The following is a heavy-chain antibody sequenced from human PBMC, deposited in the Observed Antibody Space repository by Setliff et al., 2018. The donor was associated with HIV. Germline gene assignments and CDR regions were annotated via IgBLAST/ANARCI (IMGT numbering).Heavy chain of an antibody. D-gene: IGHD2-8*01. Sequence: PGGSLRLSCAASGFTFSDYYMSWIRQAPGKGLEWVSYISSSGGTRYYADSVRGRFTISRDNARNSLVLQMNSLRADDTAVYYCARVRPLGYCSTGACPPDYWGQGTLVTVSS. CDR1: GFTFSDYY. CDR3: ARVRPLGYCSTGACPPDY. CDR2: ISSSGGTR. V-gene: IGHV3-11*04. J-gene: IGHJ4*02.